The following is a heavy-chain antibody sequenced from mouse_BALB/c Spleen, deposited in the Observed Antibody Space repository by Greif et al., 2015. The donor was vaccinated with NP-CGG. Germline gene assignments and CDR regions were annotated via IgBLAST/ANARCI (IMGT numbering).Heavy chain of an antibody. D-gene: IGHD2-1*01. CDR3: ARDYYGNGYAMDY. J-gene: IGHJ4*01. CDR1: GFNIKDTY. V-gene: IGHV14-3*02. Sequence: EVMLVESGAELVKPGASVKLSCTASGFNIKDTYMHWVKQRPEQGLEWIGRIDPANGNTKYDPKFQGKATITADTSSNTAYLQLSSLTSEDTAVYYCARDYYGNGYAMDYWGQGTSVTVSS. CDR2: IDPANGNT.